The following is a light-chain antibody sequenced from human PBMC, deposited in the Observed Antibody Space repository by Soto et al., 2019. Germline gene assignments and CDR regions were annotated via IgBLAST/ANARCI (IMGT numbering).Light chain of an antibody. V-gene: IGLV2-14*01. CDR3: SSYTSSSTLEGV. J-gene: IGLJ1*01. CDR2: EVS. Sequence: QSALTQPASVSVSPGQSITISCTGTSSDVGGYNYVSWYQQHPGKAPKLVIYEVSNRPSGVSNRFSGSKSGNKASLTISGLQAEDEADYYCSSYTSSSTLEGVFGTGTKLTVL. CDR1: SSDVGGYNY.